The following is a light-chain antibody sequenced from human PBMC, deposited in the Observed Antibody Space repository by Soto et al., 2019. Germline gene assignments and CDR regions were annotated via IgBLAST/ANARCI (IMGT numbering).Light chain of an antibody. CDR1: SGHSSYT. V-gene: IGLV4-69*01. CDR3: QTWGAGIVV. CDR2: LNTDGSH. Sequence: QSVLTQSPSASASLGASVKLTCTLSSGHSSYTIAWHQQQPEKGARYLMKLNTDGSHSRGDGIPDRFSGSRSGAERYLTISSLQSEDEADYYCQTWGAGIVVFGGGTKLTVL. J-gene: IGLJ2*01.